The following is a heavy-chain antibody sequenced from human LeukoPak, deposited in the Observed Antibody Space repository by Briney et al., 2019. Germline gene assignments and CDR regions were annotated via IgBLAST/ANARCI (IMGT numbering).Heavy chain of an antibody. Sequence: SGGSLRLSCAASGFTFSSYGMHWVRQPPGKGLEWVAFIRFDGNNKYYADSVKGRFTISRDNSKNTLYLQMNSLRADDTAVYYCAKVGSTVTTYYYYYMDVWGKGTTVTVSS. CDR3: AKVGSTVTTYYYYYMDV. V-gene: IGHV3-30*02. CDR1: GFTFSSYG. J-gene: IGHJ6*03. CDR2: IRFDGNNK. D-gene: IGHD4-11*01.